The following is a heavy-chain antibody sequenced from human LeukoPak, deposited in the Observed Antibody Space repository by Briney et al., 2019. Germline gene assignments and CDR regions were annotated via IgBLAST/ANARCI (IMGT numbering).Heavy chain of an antibody. CDR3: AREPAYSSTPLDY. J-gene: IGHJ4*02. CDR2: ISYDGSNK. Sequence: GRSLRLSCAASGFTFSSYAMHWVRQAPGKGLEWVAVISYDGSNKYYADSVKGRFTISRDNSKNTLYLQMNSLRAEDTAAYYCAREPAYSSTPLDYWGQGTLVTVSS. D-gene: IGHD6-13*01. V-gene: IGHV3-30-3*01. CDR1: GFTFSSYA.